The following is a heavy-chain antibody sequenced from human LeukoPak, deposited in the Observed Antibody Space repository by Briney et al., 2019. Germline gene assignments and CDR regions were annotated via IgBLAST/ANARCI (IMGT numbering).Heavy chain of an antibody. CDR1: GGSISSYY. V-gene: IGHV4-59*01. D-gene: IGHD5-24*01. J-gene: IGHJ4*02. Sequence: SETLSLTCTVSGGSISSYYWSWIRQPPGKGLEWIGYIYYSGSTKYNPSLKSRVTISVDTSKNQFSLKLSSVTAADTAVYYCARRRGDGYNYDYFDYWGQGTLVTVSS. CDR2: IYYSGST. CDR3: ARRRGDGYNYDYFDY.